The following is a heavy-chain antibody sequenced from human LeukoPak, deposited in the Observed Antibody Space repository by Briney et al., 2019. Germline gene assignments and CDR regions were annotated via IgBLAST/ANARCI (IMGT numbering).Heavy chain of an antibody. D-gene: IGHD3-3*01. CDR1: GFTFSSYS. Sequence: GSLRLSCAASGFTFSSYSMNWVRQAPGKGLEWVSSISSSSSYIYYADSVKGRFTISRDNAKNTLYLQMNSLRAEDTAVYYCARGYDFWSGYPDYWGQGTLVTVSS. CDR2: ISSSSSYI. CDR3: ARGYDFWSGYPDY. J-gene: IGHJ4*02. V-gene: IGHV3-21*01.